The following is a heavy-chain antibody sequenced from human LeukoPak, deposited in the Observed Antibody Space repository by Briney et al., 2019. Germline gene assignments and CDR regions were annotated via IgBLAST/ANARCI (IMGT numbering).Heavy chain of an antibody. Sequence: TGGSLRLSCAASGFTFSTYGMSWVRQARGKGLEWVSGISGSGGSTYYADSVKGRFTISRDNSKNTLYLQMNSLRAEDTAVYYCAKGTGSYYAGFDYWGQGTLVTVSS. CDR2: ISGSGGST. V-gene: IGHV3-23*01. CDR1: GFTFSTYG. CDR3: AKGTGSYYAGFDY. D-gene: IGHD1-26*01. J-gene: IGHJ4*02.